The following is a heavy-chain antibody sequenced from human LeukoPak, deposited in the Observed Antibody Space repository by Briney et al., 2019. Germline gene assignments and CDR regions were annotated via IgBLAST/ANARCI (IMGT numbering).Heavy chain of an antibody. CDR2: MNPDPGST. V-gene: IGHV1-8*01. CDR3: ARVLGRPSLYYGMDV. CDR1: GYTFTSCD. Sequence: ASVKVSCEASGYTFTSCDIHWVRQATGQGLEWMGWMNPDPGSTGYAQKFQGRVTMTRDTSIGTAYMELSSLRSEDTAVYYCARVLGRPSLYYGMDVWGQGTTVTVSS. D-gene: IGHD3-16*01. J-gene: IGHJ6*02.